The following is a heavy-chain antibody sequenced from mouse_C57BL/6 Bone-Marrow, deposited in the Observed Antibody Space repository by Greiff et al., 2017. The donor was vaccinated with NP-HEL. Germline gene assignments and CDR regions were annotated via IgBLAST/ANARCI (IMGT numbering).Heavy chain of an antibody. J-gene: IGHJ2*01. CDR1: GYAFSSSW. CDR2: IYPGDGDT. D-gene: IGHD2-4*01. CDR3: ARSRGLRQGGYFDY. V-gene: IGHV1-82*01. Sequence: QVQLQQSGPELVKPGASVKISCKASGYAFSSSWMNWVKQRPGKGLEWIGRIYPGDGDTNYNGKFKGKATLTADKSSSTAYMQLSSLTSEGSAVYFCARSRGLRQGGYFDYWGQGTTLTVSS.